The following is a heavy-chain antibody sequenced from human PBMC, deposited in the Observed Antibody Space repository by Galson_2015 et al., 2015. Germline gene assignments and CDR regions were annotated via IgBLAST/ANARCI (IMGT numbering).Heavy chain of an antibody. CDR1: GFTFSDSA. V-gene: IGHV3-73*01. J-gene: IGHJ6*03. CDR2: IRSKANTYAT. CDR3: IRWVDYMDV. Sequence: SLRLSCAASGFTFSDSAIHWVRQASGKGLEWVGRIRSKANTYATAYAASVKGRFTVSRDDSKNTAYLQMNSLKTEDTAVYYCIRWVDYMDVWGKGTTVTVSS.